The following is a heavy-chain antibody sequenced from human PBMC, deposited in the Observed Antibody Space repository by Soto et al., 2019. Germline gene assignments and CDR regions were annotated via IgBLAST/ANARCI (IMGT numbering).Heavy chain of an antibody. CDR3: ARAPWRSHYAFDI. CDR2: IYSGGST. D-gene: IGHD1-1*01. Sequence: GGSLRLSCAASGFTVSSNYMSWVRQAPGKGLEWVSVIYSGGSTYYADYVKGRITIYRDNSKNTLYLQMNSLRAEDMAVYYCARAPWRSHYAFDIWGQGTMVTVSS. J-gene: IGHJ3*02. CDR1: GFTVSSNY. V-gene: IGHV3-66*02.